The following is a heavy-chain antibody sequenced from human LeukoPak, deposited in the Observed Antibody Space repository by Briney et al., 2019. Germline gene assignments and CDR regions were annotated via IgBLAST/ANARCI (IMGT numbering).Heavy chain of an antibody. CDR1: GGSISSSNW. CDR3: ARDRWGYYGSGSYYAVWYFDL. Sequence: SETLSLTCAVSGGSISSSNWWSWVRQPPGKGLEWIGEIYHSGCTNYNPSLKSRVTISVDKSKNQFSLKLSSVTAADTAVYYCARDRWGYYGSGSYYAVWYFDLWGRGTLVTVSS. V-gene: IGHV4-4*02. CDR2: IYHSGCT. D-gene: IGHD3-10*01. J-gene: IGHJ2*01.